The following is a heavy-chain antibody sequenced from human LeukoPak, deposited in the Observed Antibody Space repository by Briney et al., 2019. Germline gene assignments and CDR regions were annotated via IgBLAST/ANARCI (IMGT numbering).Heavy chain of an antibody. D-gene: IGHD3-22*01. V-gene: IGHV3-48*01. CDR2: ISSSSSTI. CDR1: GFTFSSHS. J-gene: IGHJ4*02. Sequence: GGSLRLSCAASGFTFSSHSMNWVRQAPGKGLEWVSYISSSSSTIYYADSVKGRFTISRDNVKNSLYLQMNSLRAEDTAVYYCARGAYYYEDWGQGTLVTVSS. CDR3: ARGAYYYED.